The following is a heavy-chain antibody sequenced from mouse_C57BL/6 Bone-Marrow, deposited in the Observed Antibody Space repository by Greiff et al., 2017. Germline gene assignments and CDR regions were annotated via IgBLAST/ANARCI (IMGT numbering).Heavy chain of an antibody. CDR2: IRLKSDNYAT. J-gene: IGHJ3*01. V-gene: IGHV6-3*01. D-gene: IGHD2-2*01. Sequence: EVKLMESGGGLVQPGGSMKLSCVASGFTFSNYWMNWVRQSPEKGLEWVAQIRLKSDNYATHYAGFVKGRFTISSDDSKSMVYLQMNTLRAEDIGFYYCAGGGYAYWGQGTLVTVSA. CDR3: AGGGYAY. CDR1: GFTFSNYW.